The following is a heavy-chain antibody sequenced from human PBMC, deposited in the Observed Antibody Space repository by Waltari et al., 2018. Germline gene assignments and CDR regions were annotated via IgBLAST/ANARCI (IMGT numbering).Heavy chain of an antibody. J-gene: IGHJ4*02. V-gene: IGHV3-23*01. D-gene: IGHD3-10*01. CDR3: AKRFGSGSFDY. Sequence: EVQPLVSGGGLVQPGGSLRLPCAASGFPFTKLPMNWVRQAQGKGVEWVSDISGGGGGTNYADSVKGRFTISRDNSKNILFLQMNTLRAEDTAIYYCAKRFGSGSFDYWGQGTLVTVSS. CDR1: GFPFTKLP. CDR2: ISGGGGGT.